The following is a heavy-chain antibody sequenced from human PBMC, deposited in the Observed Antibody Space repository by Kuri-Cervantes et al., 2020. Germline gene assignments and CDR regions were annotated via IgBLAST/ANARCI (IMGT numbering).Heavy chain of an antibody. J-gene: IGHJ4*02. Sequence: LSLTCAASGFTFSSYGMHWVRQAPGKGLEWVAVISYDGSNKYYADSVKGRFTISRDNSKNTLYLQMNSLRAEDTAVYYCAKESSGYCLDYWGQGTLVTVSS. V-gene: IGHV3-30*18. CDR3: AKESSGYCLDY. CDR2: ISYDGSNK. D-gene: IGHD3-22*01. CDR1: GFTFSSYG.